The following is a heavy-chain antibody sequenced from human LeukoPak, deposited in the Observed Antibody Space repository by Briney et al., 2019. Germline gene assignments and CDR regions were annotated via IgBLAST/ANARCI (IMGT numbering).Heavy chain of an antibody. D-gene: IGHD2-2*02. CDR3: AREVDGRCSSTSCYTPGGGYYYYYMDV. V-gene: IGHV3-23*01. CDR2: ISGSGGST. CDR1: GFTFSSYA. J-gene: IGHJ6*03. Sequence: GGSLRLSCAASGFTFSSYAMSWVRQAPGKGLEWVSVISGSGGSTYHADSVKGRFTISRDNAKNSLYLQMNSLRAEDTAVYYCAREVDGRCSSTSCYTPGGGYYYYYMDVWGKGTTVTVSS.